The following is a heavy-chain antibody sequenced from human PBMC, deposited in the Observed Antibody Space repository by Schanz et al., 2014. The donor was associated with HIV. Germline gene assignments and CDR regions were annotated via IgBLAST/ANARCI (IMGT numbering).Heavy chain of an antibody. CDR1: GYTFSSHG. CDR3: ASDLNTPEIVVLLDY. D-gene: IGHD3-22*01. Sequence: QLVQSGPEVKKPGTSVKVSCKASGYTFSSHGISWVRQAPGQGLEWMGWISGYNGHTDYEQKIQGRVTLTTDTSTSTAYMELRGLKSDDTAVYYCASDLNTPEIVVLLDYWGQGTLVTVSS. V-gene: IGHV1-18*01. J-gene: IGHJ4*02. CDR2: ISGYNGHT.